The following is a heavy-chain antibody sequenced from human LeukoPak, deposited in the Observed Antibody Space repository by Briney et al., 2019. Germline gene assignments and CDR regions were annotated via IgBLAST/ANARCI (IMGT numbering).Heavy chain of an antibody. D-gene: IGHD1-1*01. CDR1: GYSISSTYY. Sequence: KPSETLSLTCTVSGYSISSTYYWGWIRQPPGKGLEWIGSVHHSGSTYCNPSLKSRVTISVDTSKSQFSMNLRSVTAADTAVYYWATCVRGTTDFDYWGRGTLVTVSS. V-gene: IGHV4-38-2*02. CDR3: ATCVRGTTDFDY. J-gene: IGHJ4*02. CDR2: VHHSGST.